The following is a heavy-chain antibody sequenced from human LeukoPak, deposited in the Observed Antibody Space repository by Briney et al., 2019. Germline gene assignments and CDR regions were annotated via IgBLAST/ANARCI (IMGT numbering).Heavy chain of an antibody. CDR3: AKDLDDHGSGTCFDY. Sequence: PGGSLRLSCAASGFTFRSYAIHWVRQAPGKGLEWVAVISYDGRNKYYSDFVKGRFTISRDNSKNTLFLQMNSLRAEDTAVYYCAKDLDDHGSGTCFDYWGQGTLVTVSS. J-gene: IGHJ4*02. D-gene: IGHD3-10*01. CDR2: ISYDGRNK. V-gene: IGHV3-30*18. CDR1: GFTFRSYA.